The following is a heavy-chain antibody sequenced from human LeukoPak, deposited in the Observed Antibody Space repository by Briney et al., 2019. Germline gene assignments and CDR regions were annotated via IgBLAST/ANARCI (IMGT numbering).Heavy chain of an antibody. V-gene: IGHV3-23*01. CDR2: ISGSVGST. J-gene: IGHJ5*02. CDR1: GFTFSSYA. Sequence: GGSLRLSCAASGFTFSSYAISWVRQAPGKGLEWVSAISGSVGSTYYADSVKGRFTISRDNSKSTLDPQMNRLRAEETAVYYCAKVNAGYYGSGSYSSLNWFDPWGQGTLVTVSS. D-gene: IGHD3-10*01. CDR3: AKVNAGYYGSGSYSSLNWFDP.